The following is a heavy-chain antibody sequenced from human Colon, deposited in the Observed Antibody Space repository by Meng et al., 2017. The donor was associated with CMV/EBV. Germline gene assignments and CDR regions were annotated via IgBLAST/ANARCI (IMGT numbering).Heavy chain of an antibody. Sequence: GGSLRLSCAVSGFTLTIHEMHWVRQAPGKGLEWISYISNSGSTIYYADSVKGRFTISRDNAKNSLYLQMNSLRAEDTAVYYCARDDIAGIAAADTFDYWGQGTLVTVSS. CDR2: ISNSGSTI. CDR1: GFTLTIHE. V-gene: IGHV3-48*03. D-gene: IGHD6-13*01. J-gene: IGHJ4*02. CDR3: ARDDIAGIAAADTFDY.